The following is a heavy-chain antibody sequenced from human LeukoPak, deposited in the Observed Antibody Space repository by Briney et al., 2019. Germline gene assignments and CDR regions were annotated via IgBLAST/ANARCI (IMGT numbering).Heavy chain of an antibody. D-gene: IGHD5-12*01. CDR2: VVPMFGIR. V-gene: IGHV1-69*04. J-gene: IGHJ4*02. Sequence: SVKVSCKTSGGTFNNYAISWVRQAPGQGLEWMGRVVPMFGIRNYPQTFRGRVNITADKATNTVYMELRSLRAKDTAIYYCATEPSRSYSFDHLDFWGLGTPVTVSS. CDR1: GGTFNNYA. CDR3: ATEPSRSYSFDHLDF.